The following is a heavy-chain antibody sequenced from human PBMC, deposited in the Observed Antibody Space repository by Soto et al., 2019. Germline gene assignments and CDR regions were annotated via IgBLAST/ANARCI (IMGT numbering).Heavy chain of an antibody. V-gene: IGHV4-59*01. J-gene: IGHJ4*02. CDR3: ARATYYRYYFDD. CDR2: IYYSGTT. Sequence: SETLSLTCTVSGGSINSYYWSWIRQPPGKGLEWIGYIYYSGTTNYNPSLKSRVTISVDTSKNQFSLKLSSVTAADTAVYYCARATYYRYYFDDWGQGTLVTVSS. CDR1: GGSINSYY. D-gene: IGHD3-10*01.